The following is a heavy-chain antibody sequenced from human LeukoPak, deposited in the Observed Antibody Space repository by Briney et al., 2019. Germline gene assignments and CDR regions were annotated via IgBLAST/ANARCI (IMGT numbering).Heavy chain of an antibody. CDR3: ARGFYVWGSYRSPPFDY. D-gene: IGHD3-16*02. CDR1: GYAFTGYY. Sequence: GASVKVSCKASGYAFTGYYMHWVRQAPGQGLEWMGWINPNSGGTNYAQKFQGRVTMTRDTSISTAYMELSRLRSDDTAVYYCARGFYVWGSYRSPPFDYWGQGTLVTVSS. V-gene: IGHV1-2*02. CDR2: INPNSGGT. J-gene: IGHJ4*02.